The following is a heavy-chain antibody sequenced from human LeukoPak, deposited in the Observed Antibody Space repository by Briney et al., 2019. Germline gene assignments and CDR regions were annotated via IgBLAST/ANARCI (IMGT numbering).Heavy chain of an antibody. V-gene: IGHV1-69*01. CDR2: IIPIFGTA. J-gene: IGHJ4*02. Sequence: ASVKVSCKASGGTFSSYAISWVRQAPGQGLEWMGGIIPIFGTANYAQKFQGRVTITADESTSTAYMELSSLRSEDTAVYYCARDAQGYYDFWSGYYTGSRIFDYWGQGTLVTVSS. CDR3: ARDAQGYYDFWSGYYTGSRIFDY. D-gene: IGHD3-3*01. CDR1: GGTFSSYA.